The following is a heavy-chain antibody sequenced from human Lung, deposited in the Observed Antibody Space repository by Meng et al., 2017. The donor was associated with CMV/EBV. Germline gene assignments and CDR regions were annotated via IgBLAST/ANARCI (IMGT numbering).Heavy chain of an antibody. V-gene: IGHV4-38-2*02. CDR1: GYSISSGYY. Sequence: SETLSPXCTVSGYSISSGYYWGWIRQPPGKGLEWIGSIYHSGSTYYNPSLRSRVTISVDTSKNQFSLKLSSVTAADTAVYYCARDNWNYDQKLFDYWGQGXLVTVSS. D-gene: IGHD1-7*01. J-gene: IGHJ4*02. CDR2: IYHSGST. CDR3: ARDNWNYDQKLFDY.